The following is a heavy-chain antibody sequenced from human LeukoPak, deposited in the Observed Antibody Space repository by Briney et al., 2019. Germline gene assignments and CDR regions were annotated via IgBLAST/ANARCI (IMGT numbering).Heavy chain of an antibody. J-gene: IGHJ3*02. CDR2: IYPGDSDT. Sequence: GESLKISCKGSGYSFTSYWIGWVRQMPGKGLEWMGIIYPGDSDTRYSPSFQGQVTISADKSISTAYLQWSSLKASDTAMYYCASSAYYDILTGYPHAFDIWGQGTMVTVSS. CDR3: ASSAYYDILTGYPHAFDI. V-gene: IGHV5-51*01. D-gene: IGHD3-9*01. CDR1: GYSFTSYW.